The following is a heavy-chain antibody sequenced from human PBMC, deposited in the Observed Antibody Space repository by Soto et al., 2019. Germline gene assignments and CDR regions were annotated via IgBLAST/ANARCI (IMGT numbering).Heavy chain of an antibody. D-gene: IGHD6-13*01. Sequence: LETLSLTCAVYGGSCSGYYWSWIRQPPGKGLEWIGEINHSGSTNYNPSLKSRVTISVDTSKNQFSLKLSSVTAADTAVYYCARGSRRNENNWFDPWGQGTLVTVSS. V-gene: IGHV4-34*01. CDR3: ARGSRRNENNWFDP. CDR2: INHSGST. J-gene: IGHJ5*02. CDR1: GGSCSGYY.